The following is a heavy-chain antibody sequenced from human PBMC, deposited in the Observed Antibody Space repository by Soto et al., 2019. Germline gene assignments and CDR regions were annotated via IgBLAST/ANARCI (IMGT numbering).Heavy chain of an antibody. D-gene: IGHD2-15*01. CDR2: IYYSGST. V-gene: IGHV4-31*03. CDR3: ARAFGAGVDY. CDR1: GGSISSGGYY. J-gene: IGHJ4*02. Sequence: TSETLSLTCTVSGGSISSGGYYWSWIRQHPGKGLEWIGYIYYSGSTYYNPSLKSRVTISVDTSKNQFSLKLSSVTAADTAVYYCARAFGAGVDYWGQGTLVTVSS.